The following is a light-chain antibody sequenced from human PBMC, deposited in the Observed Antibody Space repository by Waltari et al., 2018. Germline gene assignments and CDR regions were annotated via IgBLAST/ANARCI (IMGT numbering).Light chain of an antibody. CDR1: QSLAHSDGNTY. V-gene: IGKV2-30*02. CDR3: MEGAQWYT. CDR2: KVS. J-gene: IGKJ2*01. Sequence: DVVLTQSPLSLSVTLGQPASIPCRSSQSLAHSDGNTYVNWFQQRPGQSPRRLIYKVSNRDSGVPDRFSGSGSGTDFTLKISRVEAEDVGVYYCMEGAQWYTFGQGTKLEIK.